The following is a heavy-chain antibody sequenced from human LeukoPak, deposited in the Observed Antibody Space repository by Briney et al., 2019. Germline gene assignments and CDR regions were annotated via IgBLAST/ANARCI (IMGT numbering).Heavy chain of an antibody. CDR2: MNPNSGNT. D-gene: IGHD4-17*01. CDR3: ARWGTGGYGDYVGGGFDY. J-gene: IGHJ4*02. CDR1: GYTFTSYD. V-gene: IGHV1-8*01. Sequence: ASVKVSCKASGYTFTSYDLNWVRQATGKGLEWMGWMNPNSGNTGYAQKFQGRVNMTRNTSISTAYMELSSLRSEDTAVYYCARWGTGGYGDYVGGGFDYWGQGTLVTVSS.